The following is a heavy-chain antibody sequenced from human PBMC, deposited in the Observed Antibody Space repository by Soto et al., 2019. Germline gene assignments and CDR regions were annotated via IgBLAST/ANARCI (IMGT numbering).Heavy chain of an antibody. Sequence: SETLSLTCTLSGGSVRAPDWWNWVRQSPDKGLEWIAEVHISGHSNYNPSLRSRVSVSIDSSKNQFYLNLNSVTAADTAIYYCARVRQGCSANNCYFDPWGKGAQVTVSS. CDR2: VHISGHS. CDR1: GGSVRAPDW. V-gene: IGHV4-4*02. CDR3: ARVRQGCSANNCYFDP. J-gene: IGHJ5*01. D-gene: IGHD1-1*01.